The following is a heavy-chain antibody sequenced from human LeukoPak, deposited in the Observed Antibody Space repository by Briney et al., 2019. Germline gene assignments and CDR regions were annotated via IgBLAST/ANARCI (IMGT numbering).Heavy chain of an antibody. CDR1: GFTFSSYG. CDR3: AKEGVSYYDSSGYSI. CDR2: IWYDGSNK. V-gene: IGHV3-33*06. D-gene: IGHD3-22*01. Sequence: GGSLRLSCAASGFTFSSYGMHWVRQAPGKGLEWVAVIWYDGSNKYYADSVKGRFTISRDNSKNTLYMQMNSLRAEDTAVYYCAKEGVSYYDSSGYSIWGQGTMVTVSS. J-gene: IGHJ3*02.